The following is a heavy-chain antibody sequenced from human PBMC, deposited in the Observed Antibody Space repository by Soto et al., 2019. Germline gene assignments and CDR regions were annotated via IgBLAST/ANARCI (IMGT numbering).Heavy chain of an antibody. CDR2: ITWNGGSI. J-gene: IGHJ3*02. Sequence: EVQLVESGGGLVQPGRSLRLSCAVSGFIFDDYAMHWVRQAPGKGLEWVAGITWNGGSIGYADSVQGRFIISRDNAKNSLYVQMNSLRPEDTALYYCAKDGAWGSYDAFDIWGQGTMVTVSS. D-gene: IGHD3-16*01. CDR3: AKDGAWGSYDAFDI. V-gene: IGHV3-9*01. CDR1: GFIFDDYA.